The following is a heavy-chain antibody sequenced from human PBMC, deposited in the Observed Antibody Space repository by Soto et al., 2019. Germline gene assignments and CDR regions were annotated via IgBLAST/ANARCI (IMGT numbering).Heavy chain of an antibody. CDR3: ARDDEGYYYYGMDV. J-gene: IGHJ6*02. CDR2: IYYSGST. Sequence: SETLSLTCTVSGGSVSSGSYYWSWIRQPPGKGLEWIGYIYYSGSTNYNPSLKSRVTISVDTSKNQFSLKLSSVTAADTAVYYCARDDEGYYYYGMDVWGQGATVTVSS. CDR1: GGSVSSGSYY. V-gene: IGHV4-61*01.